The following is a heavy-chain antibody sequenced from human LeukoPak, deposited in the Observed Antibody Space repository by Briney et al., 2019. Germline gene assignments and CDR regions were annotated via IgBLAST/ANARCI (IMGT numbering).Heavy chain of an antibody. V-gene: IGHV3-23*01. D-gene: IGHD3-22*01. CDR1: GFTFSSYG. J-gene: IGHJ4*02. CDR3: AKDIRNHNYYYDSSGYYNY. Sequence: GGSLRLSCAPSGFTFSSYGMTWVRQAPGKGLEWVSVISGSGGRTYYSDSVKGRFTISRDNSKNTLYLQMNTLRAEDTAVYYCAKDIRNHNYYYDSSGYYNYWGQGTLVTVSS. CDR2: ISGSGGRT.